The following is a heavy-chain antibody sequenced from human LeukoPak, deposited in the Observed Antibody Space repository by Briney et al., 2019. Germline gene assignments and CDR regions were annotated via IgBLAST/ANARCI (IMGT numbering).Heavy chain of an antibody. D-gene: IGHD3-3*01. CDR3: ARAYDFWSGYPNYYYMDV. CDR1: GYTFTSYY. V-gene: IGHV1-46*01. CDR2: INPSGGST. Sequence: GASVKVSCKASGYTFTSYYMHWVRQAPGQGLEWMGIINPSGGSTSYAQKFQGRVTMTRDTSTSTVYTELSSLRSEDTAVYYCARAYDFWSGYPNYYYMDVWGKGTTVTVSS. J-gene: IGHJ6*03.